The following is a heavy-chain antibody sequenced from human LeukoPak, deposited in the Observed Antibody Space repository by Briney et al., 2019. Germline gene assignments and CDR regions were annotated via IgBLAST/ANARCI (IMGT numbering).Heavy chain of an antibody. D-gene: IGHD3-22*01. CDR3: ASMFYYDSNGYRYYFDF. CDR2: VYYSGST. CDR1: GGSLSTYY. J-gene: IGHJ4*02. Sequence: SETLPLTCTVSGGSLSTYYWSWIRQPPGKGLEWIGYVYYSGSTNYNPSLKSRVTISIDTSKNQFSLKLSSVTAADTAVYYCASMFYYDSNGYRYYFDFWDQGALVTVSS. V-gene: IGHV4-59*01.